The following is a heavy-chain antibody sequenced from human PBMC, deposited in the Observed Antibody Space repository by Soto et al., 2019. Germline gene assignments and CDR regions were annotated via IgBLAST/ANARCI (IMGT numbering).Heavy chain of an antibody. CDR2: IIPIFGTA. V-gene: IGHV1-69*12. D-gene: IGHD2-15*01. CDR1: GGTFSSYA. Sequence: QDQLVQSGAEVKKPGSSVKVSCKASGGTFSSYAISWVRQAPGQGLEWMGGIIPIFGTANYAQKFQGRVTITADESTSTAYMELSSLRSEDTAVYYCARAGIVVVAATPYYYSMDVWGQGTTVTVSS. J-gene: IGHJ6*02. CDR3: ARAGIVVVAATPYYYSMDV.